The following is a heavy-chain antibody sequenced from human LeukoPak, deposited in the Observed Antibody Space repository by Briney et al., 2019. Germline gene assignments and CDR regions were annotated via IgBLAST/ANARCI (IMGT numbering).Heavy chain of an antibody. CDR2: IYPGDSDT. J-gene: IGHJ6*03. CDR1: GYSFTSYW. CDR3: ARQGSGYSPTYYYYMDV. D-gene: IGHD5-18*01. V-gene: IGHV5-51*01. Sequence: EESLKISCKGSGYSFTSYWIGWVRQMPGKGLEWMGIIYPGDSDTRYSPSFQGQVTISADKSISTAYLQWSSLKASDTAMYYCARQGSGYSPTYYYYMDVWGKGTTVTISS.